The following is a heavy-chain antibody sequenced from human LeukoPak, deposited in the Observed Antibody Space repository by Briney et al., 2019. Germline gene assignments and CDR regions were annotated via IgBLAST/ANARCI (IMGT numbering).Heavy chain of an antibody. CDR2: ISSSGSTI. CDR3: ARTMIVVVMIDY. V-gene: IGHV3-48*03. Sequence: GGSLRLSCAASGFTFSSYEMNWVRQAPGKGLEWVSYISSSGSTIYYADSVKGRFTISRDNAKNSLYLQMNSLRAEDTAVYYCARTMIVVVMIDYWGQGTLVTVSS. D-gene: IGHD3-22*01. J-gene: IGHJ4*02. CDR1: GFTFSSYE.